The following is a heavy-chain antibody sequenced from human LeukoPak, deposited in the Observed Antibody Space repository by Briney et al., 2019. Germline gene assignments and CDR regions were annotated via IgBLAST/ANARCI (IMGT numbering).Heavy chain of an antibody. CDR3: KGGASVTSYVDD. Sequence: GGSLRLSCAASGFTFSSYGMHWVRQAPGKGLEWVTFMRYDGSNKYYADSVKGRFTISRDNSKNTLYLQMNSLRPEDTAVCCGKGGASVTSYVDDWGQGTLVTVSS. CDR1: GFTFSSYG. D-gene: IGHD4-17*01. J-gene: IGHJ4*02. CDR2: MRYDGSNK. V-gene: IGHV3-30*02.